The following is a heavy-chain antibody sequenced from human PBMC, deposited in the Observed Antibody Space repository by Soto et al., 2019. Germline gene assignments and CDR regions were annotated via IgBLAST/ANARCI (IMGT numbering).Heavy chain of an antibody. V-gene: IGHV3-30-3*01. J-gene: IGHJ4*02. CDR2: ISYEGSNR. D-gene: IGHD3-3*02. Sequence: QVQLVESGGGVVQPGRSLRLSCSASGFTFTSHAMHWVRQAPGKGLEWMAVISYEGSNRFYADSVKGRFTISRDTSKNTLYLQMNNVRPEDTAAYYCARETYYHSWAPGRTIDYWGQGTLVTVSS. CDR1: GFTFTSHA. CDR3: ARETYYHSWAPGRTIDY.